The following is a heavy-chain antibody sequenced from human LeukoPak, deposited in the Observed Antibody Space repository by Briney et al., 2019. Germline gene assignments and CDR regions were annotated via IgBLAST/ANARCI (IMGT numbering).Heavy chain of an antibody. CDR2: ISSDGSIT. V-gene: IGHV3-74*01. CDR3: TRHLNYYFDY. J-gene: IGHJ4*02. Sequence: GGSLRLSCAASGFTFSTYWMHWVRQAPGKGLVWVSRISSDGSITSYADSVKGRFTISRDNAKNTLYLQMNSLRAEDTAVYYCTRHLNYYFDYWGQGTLVTVSS. CDR1: GFTFSTYW. D-gene: IGHD3-10*01.